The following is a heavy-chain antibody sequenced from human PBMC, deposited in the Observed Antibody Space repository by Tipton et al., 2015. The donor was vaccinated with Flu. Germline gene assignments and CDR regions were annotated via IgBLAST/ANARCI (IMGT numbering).Heavy chain of an antibody. CDR3: ARGYRSSSWYRWNY. CDR2: INHSGST. J-gene: IGHJ4*02. D-gene: IGHD6-13*01. CDR1: GGSFSGYY. Sequence: TLSLTCAVYGGSFSGYYWSWIRQPPGKGLEWVGEINHSGSTNYNPSLKSRVTISVDTSKNQFSLKLSSVTAAVTAVYYCARGYRSSSWYRWNYWGQGTLVTVSS. V-gene: IGHV4-34*01.